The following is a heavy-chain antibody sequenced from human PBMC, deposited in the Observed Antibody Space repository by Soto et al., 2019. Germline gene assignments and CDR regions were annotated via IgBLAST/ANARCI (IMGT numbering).Heavy chain of an antibody. V-gene: IGHV3-7*01. D-gene: IGHD2-15*01. CDR1: GFTFSSYW. J-gene: IGHJ4*02. Sequence: PGGSLRLSCAASGFTFSSYWMSWVRQAPGKGLEWVANIKQDGSEKYYVDSVKGRFTISRDNAKNSLYLQMNSLRAEDTAVYYCARGSIVVVVAATTRAGYWGQGTLVTVSS. CDR3: ARGSIVVVVAATTRAGY. CDR2: IKQDGSEK.